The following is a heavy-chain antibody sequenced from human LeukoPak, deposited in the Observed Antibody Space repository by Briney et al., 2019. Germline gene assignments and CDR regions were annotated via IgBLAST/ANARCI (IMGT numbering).Heavy chain of an antibody. V-gene: IGHV4-59*01. CDR3: ARENSGYSYGYYFDY. D-gene: IGHD5-18*01. CDR2: IYYSGST. Sequence: PSETLSLTCTVSGGSISSYYWSWIRQPAGKGLEWIGYIYYSGSTNYNPSLKSRVTISVDTSKNQFSLKLSSVTAADTAVYYCARENSGYSYGYYFDYWGQGTLVTVSS. CDR1: GGSISSYY. J-gene: IGHJ4*02.